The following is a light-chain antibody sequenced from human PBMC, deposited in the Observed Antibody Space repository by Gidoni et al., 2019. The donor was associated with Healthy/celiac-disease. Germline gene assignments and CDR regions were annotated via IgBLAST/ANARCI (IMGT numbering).Light chain of an antibody. J-gene: IGKJ1*01. Sequence: DIQITQSPSTLSASVGDRVTITCRASQSISSWLAWYQQKPGKAPKLLIYDASSLESGVPSRFSGSGSGTEFTLTISSLQPDDFATYYCQQYNSYWTWTFGQGTKVEIK. CDR2: DAS. V-gene: IGKV1-5*01. CDR1: QSISSW. CDR3: QQYNSYWTWT.